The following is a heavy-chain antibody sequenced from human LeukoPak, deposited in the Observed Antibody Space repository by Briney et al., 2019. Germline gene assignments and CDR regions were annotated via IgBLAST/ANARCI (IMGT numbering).Heavy chain of an antibody. CDR3: ARDLGQYYDTSDNWFDP. D-gene: IGHD3-22*01. V-gene: IGHV3-48*01. J-gene: IGHJ5*02. CDR1: GFTFSSYS. Sequence: GGSLRLSCAASGFTFSSYSMNWVRQAPGKGLEWVSYISSSSSTIYYADSVKGRFTISRDNAKNTLNLQMNSLRAEDTAVYYCARDLGQYYDTSDNWFDPWGQGTLVTVSS. CDR2: ISSSSSTI.